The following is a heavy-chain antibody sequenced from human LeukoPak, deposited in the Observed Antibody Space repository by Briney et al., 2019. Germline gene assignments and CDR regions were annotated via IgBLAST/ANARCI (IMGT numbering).Heavy chain of an antibody. CDR1: GYTFTSYG. J-gene: IGHJ4*02. V-gene: IGHV1-18*01. D-gene: IGHD3-10*01. CDR2: ICAYNGNT. Sequence: ASVKVSCKASGYTFTSYGISWVRQAPGQGLEWMGWICAYNGNTNYAQKLQGRVTMTTDTSTSTAYMELRGLRSDDTAANSCARTYYYGAGSYFEYWGQGTPVTVSS. CDR3: ARTYYYGAGSYFEY.